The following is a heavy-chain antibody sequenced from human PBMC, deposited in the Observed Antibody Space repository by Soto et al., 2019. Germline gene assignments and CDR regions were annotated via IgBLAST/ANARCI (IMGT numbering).Heavy chain of an antibody. Sequence: GESLKISCKGSGYSFTSYWIGWVRQMPGKGLEWMGIIYPGDSDTRYSPSFQGQVTISADKSISTAYLQWSSLKASDTAMYYCATRAARHRQHIAYSARGTLVLGSS. J-gene: IGHJ4*02. CDR2: IYPGDSDT. D-gene: IGHD6-6*01. V-gene: IGHV5-51*01. CDR1: GYSFTSYW. CDR3: ATRAARHRQHIAY.